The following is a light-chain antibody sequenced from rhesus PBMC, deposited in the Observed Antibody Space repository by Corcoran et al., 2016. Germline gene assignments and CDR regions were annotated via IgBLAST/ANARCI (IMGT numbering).Light chain of an antibody. V-gene: IGKV1-25*02. CDR2: AVS. CDR3: QNGDSIVFT. J-gene: IGKJ3*01. CDR1: QAFSNY. Sequence: IQMTHSPPSQSASVGDTVTIPFQVIQAFSNYLPCFQQKPGKVPKLLIFAVSPLQSGDPSRFSGSGSGTVITLTISSLQPEDLATCYCQNGDSIVFTFGPGTKLDI.